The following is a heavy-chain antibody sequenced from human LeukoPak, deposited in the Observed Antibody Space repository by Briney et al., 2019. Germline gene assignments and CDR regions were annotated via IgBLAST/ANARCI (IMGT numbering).Heavy chain of an antibody. CDR1: GFTFSSYG. J-gene: IGHJ3*02. V-gene: IGHV3-33*01. Sequence: GGSLRLSCAASGFTFSSYGMHWVRQAPGKGLEWVAVIWYDGSDKYYADSVKGRFTISRDNSKNTLYLQMNSLRAEGTAVYYCARGVVVLHWRDAFDIWGQGTMVTVSS. CDR2: IWYDGSDK. CDR3: ARGVVVLHWRDAFDI. D-gene: IGHD2-21*01.